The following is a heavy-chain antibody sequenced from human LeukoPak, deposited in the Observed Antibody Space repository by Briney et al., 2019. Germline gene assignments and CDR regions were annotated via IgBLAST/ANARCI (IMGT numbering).Heavy chain of an antibody. D-gene: IGHD6-25*01. CDR3: ARDGFNADGDAFDI. CDR2: IIPILGIA. Sequence: SVKVSCKASGGTFSSYAISWVRQAPGQGLEWMGRIIPILGIANYAQKFQGRVTITADKSTSTAYMELSSLRSEDTAVYYCARDGFNADGDAFDIWGQGTMVTVSS. V-gene: IGHV1-69*04. J-gene: IGHJ3*02. CDR1: GGTFSSYA.